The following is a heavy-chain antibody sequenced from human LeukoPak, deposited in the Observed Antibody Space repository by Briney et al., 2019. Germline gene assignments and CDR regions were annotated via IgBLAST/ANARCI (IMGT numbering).Heavy chain of an antibody. CDR1: GYTFTSYG. J-gene: IGHJ4*02. V-gene: IGHV1-18*01. CDR3: ARAPYDFWSGCYHY. CDR2: ISAYNGNT. D-gene: IGHD3-3*01. Sequence: ASVKVSCKASGYTFTSYGISWVRQAPGQGLEWMGWISAYNGNTNYAQKLQGRVTMTTDTSTSTAYMELRSLRSDDTAVYYCARAPYDFWSGCYHYWGQGTLVTVSS.